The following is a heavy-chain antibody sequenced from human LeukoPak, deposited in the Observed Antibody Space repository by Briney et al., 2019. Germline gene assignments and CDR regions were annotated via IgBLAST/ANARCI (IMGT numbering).Heavy chain of an antibody. J-gene: IGHJ5*02. D-gene: IGHD4-17*01. Sequence: GASVKASCKASGGTFSSYAISWVRQAPGQGLEWMGRIIPILGIANYAQKFQGRVTITADKSTSTAYMELSSLRSEDTAVYYCARGGRGDYVAWFDPWGQGTLVTVSS. CDR2: IIPILGIA. CDR1: GGTFSSYA. CDR3: ARGGRGDYVAWFDP. V-gene: IGHV1-69*04.